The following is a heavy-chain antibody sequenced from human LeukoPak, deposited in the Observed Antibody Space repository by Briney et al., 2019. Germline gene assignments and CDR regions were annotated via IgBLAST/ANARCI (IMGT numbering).Heavy chain of an antibody. CDR3: AKWGDYDVLTGYYVSDY. D-gene: IGHD3-9*01. CDR1: GFTFSNYA. J-gene: IGHJ4*02. CDR2: ITGGGSGI. Sequence: GASLRLSYAASGFTFSNYAMSWVRQAPGKGLEWVSAITGGGSGIYYADSMKSRFTISRDNSKNTLYLQINSLRAEDTAVYYCAKWGDYDVLTGYYVSDYWGQGTLVTVSS. V-gene: IGHV3-23*01.